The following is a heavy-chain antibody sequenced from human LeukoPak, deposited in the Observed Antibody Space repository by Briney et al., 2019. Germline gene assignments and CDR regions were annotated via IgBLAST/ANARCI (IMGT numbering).Heavy chain of an antibody. V-gene: IGHV4-59*01. J-gene: IGHJ5*02. CDR3: ARERSGGRPSPSWFDP. D-gene: IGHD2-15*01. CDR2: IYYSGST. Sequence: SETLSLTCTVSGGSMSDYYWSWIRQPPGKGLEWIGYIYYSGSTNYNPSLKSRVTISVDTSKNQFSLKLSSVTAADTAVYYCARERSGGRPSPSWFDPWGQGTLVTVSS. CDR1: GGSMSDYY.